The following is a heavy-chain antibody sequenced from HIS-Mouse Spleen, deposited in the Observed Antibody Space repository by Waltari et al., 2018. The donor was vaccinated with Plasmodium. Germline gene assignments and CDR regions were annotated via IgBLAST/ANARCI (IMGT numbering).Heavy chain of an antibody. CDR2: INHSGST. D-gene: IGHD3-10*01. J-gene: IGHJ4*02. Sequence: QVQLPQWDAGLLKHSETLSLTSAVYGCSFCGYYWTLIRQPPGKGLEWMGEINHSGSTNYNPSLKSRVTISVDTSKIQFSLKLSSVTAADTAVYYCASSGSGSYYYWGQGTLVTVSS. CDR1: GCSFCGYY. V-gene: IGHV4-34*01. CDR3: ASSGSGSYYY.